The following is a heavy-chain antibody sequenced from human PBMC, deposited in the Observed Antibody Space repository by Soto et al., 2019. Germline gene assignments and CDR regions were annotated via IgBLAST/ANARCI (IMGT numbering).Heavy chain of an antibody. V-gene: IGHV4-31*03. D-gene: IGHD4-17*01. CDR2: IYYTGST. CDR3: ARDDEVNYADYGGSDHYYGMEV. Sequence: QVQLQESGPGLVKPSQTLSLTCTVSGGSISSGGYYWSWIRQHPGKGLEWIGYIYYTGSTYYNPSLKSRVTISVDTSKNHFSLKLTCVTAADTAVYYCARDDEVNYADYGGSDHYYGMEVCGQGTTVTVSS. J-gene: IGHJ6*02. CDR1: GGSISSGGYY.